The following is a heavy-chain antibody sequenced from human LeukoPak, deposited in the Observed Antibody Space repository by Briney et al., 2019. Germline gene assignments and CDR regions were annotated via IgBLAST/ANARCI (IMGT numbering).Heavy chain of an antibody. Sequence: ASVKVSCKASGYTFTSYGISWVRQAPGQGLEWMGWISAYNGNTNYAQKLQGRVTMTTYTSTSTAYMELRSLRSDDTAVYYCARDNPMYYYGSGTNYYYYMDVWGKGTTVTVSS. CDR1: GYTFTSYG. V-gene: IGHV1-18*01. J-gene: IGHJ6*03. CDR3: ARDNPMYYYGSGTNYYYYMDV. D-gene: IGHD3-10*01. CDR2: ISAYNGNT.